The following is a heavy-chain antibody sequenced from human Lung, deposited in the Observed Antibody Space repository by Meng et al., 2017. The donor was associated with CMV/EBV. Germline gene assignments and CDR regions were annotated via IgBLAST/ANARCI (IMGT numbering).Heavy chain of an antibody. CDR1: GGSISISTW. J-gene: IGHJ4*02. V-gene: IGHV4-4*02. CDR2: IYHSGGT. CDR3: ARDPYATGWAG. Sequence: QWKGAGARLVKSSWTLSLTGGVSGGSISISTWWSWVRQPPGKGLEWIGEIYHSGGTNYNPSLRGRVTISLDKSKNQFSLTLRSVTAADTAAYYCARDPYATGWAGWGQGTLVTVSS. D-gene: IGHD6-19*01.